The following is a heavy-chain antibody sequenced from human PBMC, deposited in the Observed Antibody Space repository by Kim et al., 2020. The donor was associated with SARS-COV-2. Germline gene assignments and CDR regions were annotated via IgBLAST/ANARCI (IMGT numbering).Heavy chain of an antibody. Sequence: GGSLRLSCAASGFTFSSYWMSWVRQAPGKGLEWVANIKQDGSEKYYVDSVKGRFTISRDNAKNSLYLQMNSLRAEDTAVYYCARDAARFIAAAGTLDYWGQGTLVTVSS. CDR3: ARDAARFIAAAGTLDY. CDR1: GFTFSSYW. V-gene: IGHV3-7*01. D-gene: IGHD6-13*01. J-gene: IGHJ4*02. CDR2: IKQDGSEK.